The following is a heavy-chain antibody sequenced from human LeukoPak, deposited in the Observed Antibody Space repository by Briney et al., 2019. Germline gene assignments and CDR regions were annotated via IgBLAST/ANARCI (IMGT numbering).Heavy chain of an antibody. J-gene: IGHJ3*02. V-gene: IGHV4-59*01. CDR2: IYYSGTT. CDR1: GGSINSYY. Sequence: PSETLSLTCTVSGGSINSYYWNWIRQSPGKGLEWIGYIYYSGTTNYNPSLKSRVTISVDTSKTQFSLMLTSVTTADTAVYYCARRHTMIGVFDIGGEGTMVTVSS. D-gene: IGHD3-22*01. CDR3: ARRHTMIGVFDI.